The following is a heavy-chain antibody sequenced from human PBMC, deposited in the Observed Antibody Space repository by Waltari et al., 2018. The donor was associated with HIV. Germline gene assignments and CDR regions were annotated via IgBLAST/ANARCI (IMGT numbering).Heavy chain of an antibody. CDR1: GYSISSGYY. J-gene: IGHJ1*01. V-gene: IGHV4-38-2*01. Sequence: QVQLQESGPGLVKPSETLSLTCAVSGYSISSGYYWGWIRQPPGKGLEWIGSIYHSGSTYNNPSLKSRVTISVDTSKNQFSLKLNSVTAADTAVYYCARLLEYWGGGDFPRWGQGTLVIVSS. D-gene: IGHD2-21*02. CDR2: IYHSGST. CDR3: ARLLEYWGGGDFPR.